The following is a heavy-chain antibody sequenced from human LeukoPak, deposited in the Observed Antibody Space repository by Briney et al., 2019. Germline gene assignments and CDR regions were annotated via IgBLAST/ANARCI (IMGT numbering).Heavy chain of an antibody. CDR2: INPSGGST. J-gene: IGHJ6*02. D-gene: IGHD6-19*01. CDR1: GYTFTSYY. V-gene: IGHV1-46*01. CDR3: ARGDSSGWYDDYYYYYGMDV. Sequence: ASVKVSCKASGYTFTSYYMHWVRQAPGQGLEWMGIINPSGGSTSYAQKFQGRVTMTRDTSPSTVYMELSSLRSEDTAVYYCARGDSSGWYDDYYYYYGMDVWGQGTTVTVSS.